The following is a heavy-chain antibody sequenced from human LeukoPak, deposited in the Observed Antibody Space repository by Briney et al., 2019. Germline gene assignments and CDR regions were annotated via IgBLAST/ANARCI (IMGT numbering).Heavy chain of an antibody. Sequence: ASVTVSCKASGGTFSRYAISWVRQAPAQGLEWMGRLIPIFGTANYAQKFQGRVTITTDESTSTAYMELSSLRSEDTAVYYCARDLAPRNYGGNSPFDYWGQGTLVTVSS. CDR3: ARDLAPRNYGGNSPFDY. V-gene: IGHV1-69*05. J-gene: IGHJ4*02. D-gene: IGHD4-23*01. CDR2: LIPIFGTA. CDR1: GGTFSRYA.